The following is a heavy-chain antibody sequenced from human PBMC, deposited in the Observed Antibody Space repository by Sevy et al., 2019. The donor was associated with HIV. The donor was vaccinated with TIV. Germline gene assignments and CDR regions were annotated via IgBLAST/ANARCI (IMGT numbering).Heavy chain of an antibody. Sequence: GGSLRLSCAASGFTFSIYGMNWVRQAPGRGLEWVSYIPSSSSYKKYVDSVKGRFTISRDNTKNSLSLQMDSLRAEDTAVYYCARDLGRVRGVMSLDCWGQGTLVTVSS. D-gene: IGHD3-10*01. J-gene: IGHJ4*02. V-gene: IGHV3-21*01. CDR1: GFTFSIYG. CDR2: IPSSSSYK. CDR3: ARDLGRVRGVMSLDC.